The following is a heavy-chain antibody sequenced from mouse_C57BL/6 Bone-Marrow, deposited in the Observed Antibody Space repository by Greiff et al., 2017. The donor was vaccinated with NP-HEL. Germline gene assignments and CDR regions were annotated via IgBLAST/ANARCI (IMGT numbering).Heavy chain of an antibody. D-gene: IGHD1-1*01. CDR3: TAGGSSPYAMDY. V-gene: IGHV14-4*01. CDR1: GFNIKDDY. Sequence: EVQLQQSGAELVRPGASVTLSCTVSGFNIKDDYMHWVKQRPEQGLEWIGWIDPENGDTAYASKFQGKATITADPSSNTAYLQLSSLTSEDTAVYDCTAGGSSPYAMDYWGQGTSVTVSS. J-gene: IGHJ4*01. CDR2: IDPENGDT.